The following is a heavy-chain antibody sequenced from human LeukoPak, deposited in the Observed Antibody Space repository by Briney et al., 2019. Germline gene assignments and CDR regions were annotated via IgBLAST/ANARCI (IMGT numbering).Heavy chain of an antibody. Sequence: SVKVSCKASGGTFSGYAISWVRQAPGQGLEWMGGIIPIFGTANYAQKFQGRVTITADESTSTAYMELSSLRSEDTAVYYCARAADILTGYAPGDYWGQGTLVTVSS. CDR2: IIPIFGTA. D-gene: IGHD3-9*01. V-gene: IGHV1-69*13. CDR1: GGTFSGYA. CDR3: ARAADILTGYAPGDY. J-gene: IGHJ4*02.